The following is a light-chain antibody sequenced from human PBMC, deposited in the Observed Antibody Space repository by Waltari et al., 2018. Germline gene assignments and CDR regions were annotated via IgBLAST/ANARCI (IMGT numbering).Light chain of an antibody. J-gene: IGKJ1*01. Sequence: EIVLTQSPGTLSLSPGQRATHSCRASESVSSSYLAWYQHKLGQAPRLLIYGASSRATGIPDRFSGSGSGTDFTLTISRLEPEDFAVYYCQQYGSSPRTFGHGTKVEIK. CDR1: ESVSSSY. CDR2: GAS. CDR3: QQYGSSPRT. V-gene: IGKV3-20*01.